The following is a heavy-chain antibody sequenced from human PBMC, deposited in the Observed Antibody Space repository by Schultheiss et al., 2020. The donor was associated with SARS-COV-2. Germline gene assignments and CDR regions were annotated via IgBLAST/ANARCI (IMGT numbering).Heavy chain of an antibody. CDR3: ARGINHAFDI. J-gene: IGHJ3*02. CDR1: GFTFSSYG. D-gene: IGHD1-14*01. CDR2: ITSTSSTI. V-gene: IGHV3-48*01. Sequence: GGSLRLSCAASGFTFSSYGMHWVRQAPGKGLEWVSFITSTSSTIYYADSVKGRFTISRDNAKTSLYLQMNSLRAEDTAVYYCARGINHAFDIWGQGTLVTVSS.